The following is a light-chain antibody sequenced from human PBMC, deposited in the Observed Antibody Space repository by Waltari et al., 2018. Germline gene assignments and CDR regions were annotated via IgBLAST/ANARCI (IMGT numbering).Light chain of an antibody. CDR2: DVT. J-gene: IGLJ2*01. Sequence: QSALTQPASVSGSPGQSITISCTGTSSDIGSDKYVSWYQQRPGKGPKLMIYDVTDRPSGVSNRFSGSTSGNTASLTISGLQAEDEADYFCGSYTTNGTLVIFGGGTKLTVL. V-gene: IGLV2-14*01. CDR3: GSYTTNGTLVI. CDR1: SSDIGSDKY.